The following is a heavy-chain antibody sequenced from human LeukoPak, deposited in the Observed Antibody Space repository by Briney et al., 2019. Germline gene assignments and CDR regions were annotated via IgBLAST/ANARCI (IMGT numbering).Heavy chain of an antibody. J-gene: IGHJ5*02. Sequence: SETLSLTCAVYGGSFSGYYWSWIRQPPGKGLEWIGEINHSGSTNYNPSLKSRVTISVDTSKNQFPLKLSSVTAADTAVYYCARGPLVLRYFDWSNWFDPWGQGTLVTVSS. CDR2: INHSGST. V-gene: IGHV4-34*01. D-gene: IGHD3-9*01. CDR1: GGSFSGYY. CDR3: ARGPLVLRYFDWSNWFDP.